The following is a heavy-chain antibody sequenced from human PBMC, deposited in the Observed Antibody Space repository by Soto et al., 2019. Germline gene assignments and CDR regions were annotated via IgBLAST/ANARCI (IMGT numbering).Heavy chain of an antibody. CDR1: GFSFSNCE. V-gene: IGHV3-49*03. CDR3: ARAGILGREYFQH. D-gene: IGHD2-21*01. J-gene: IGHJ1*01. Sequence: GSLSLSCTCPGFSFSNCEIYYFCLASVKGLEWVGFIRSKTYGGTTEYAASVKGRITISRDDSKSIAYLQMNSLTTEDTAVYYCARAGILGREYFQHWGQGTLVTVSS. CDR2: IRSKTYGGTT.